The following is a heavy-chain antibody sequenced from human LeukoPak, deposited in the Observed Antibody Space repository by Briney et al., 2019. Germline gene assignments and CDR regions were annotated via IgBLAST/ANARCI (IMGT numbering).Heavy chain of an antibody. D-gene: IGHD1-26*01. CDR1: GGSVSSHF. Sequence: SETLSLTCTVPGGSVSSHFWSWIRQPPGKGLEWIGYMYYSGSTNYNPSLKSRVTISIDTSKNQFSLQLSSVTAADTAVYYCARLDNGRGAFDYWGQGTLVTVSS. V-gene: IGHV4-59*02. CDR3: ARLDNGRGAFDY. CDR2: MYYSGST. J-gene: IGHJ4*02.